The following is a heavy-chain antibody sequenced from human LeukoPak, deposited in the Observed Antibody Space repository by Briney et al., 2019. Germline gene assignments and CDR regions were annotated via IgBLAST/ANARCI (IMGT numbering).Heavy chain of an antibody. D-gene: IGHD6-19*01. CDR3: ARHTSGQPFDY. J-gene: IGHJ4*02. CDR2: IRKDGGDT. Sequence: GGSLRLSCAASGFPFSNYWMNWVRQAPGNALEWVAYIRKDGGDTYYVDSVKGRFTISRDNAKNSLYLQMNSLRAEDTAVYYCARHTSGQPFDYWGQGTLVTVSS. V-gene: IGHV3-7*03. CDR1: GFPFSNYW.